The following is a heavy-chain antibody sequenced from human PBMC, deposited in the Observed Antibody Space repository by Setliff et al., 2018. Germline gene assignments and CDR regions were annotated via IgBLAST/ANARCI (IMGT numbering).Heavy chain of an antibody. V-gene: IGHV1-69*13. J-gene: IGHJ6*02. CDR3: ARDLIDPDYGDYLSFYYYGMDV. CDR2: IIPTFGTA. CDR1: GGTFSSYA. D-gene: IGHD4-17*01. Sequence: SVKVSCKASGGTFSSYAISWVRQAPGQGLEWMGGIIPTFGTANYAQKFQGRVTITADESTSTAYMELSSLRSEDTAVYYCARDLIDPDYGDYLSFYYYGMDVWGQGTTVTVSS.